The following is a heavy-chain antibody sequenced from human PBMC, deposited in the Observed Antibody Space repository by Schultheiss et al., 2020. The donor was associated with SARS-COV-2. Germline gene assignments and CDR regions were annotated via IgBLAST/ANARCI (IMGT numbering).Heavy chain of an antibody. J-gene: IGHJ5*02. CDR1: GFTVSSNY. CDR3: ARDLWFGELGWFDP. V-gene: IGHV3-66*01. Sequence: GESLKISCAASGFTVSSNYMSWVRQAPGKGLEWVSAISSNGGSTYYADSVKGRFTISRDNSKNTLYLQMNSLRAEDTAVYYCARDLWFGELGWFDPWGQGTLVTVSS. D-gene: IGHD3-10*01. CDR2: ISSNGGST.